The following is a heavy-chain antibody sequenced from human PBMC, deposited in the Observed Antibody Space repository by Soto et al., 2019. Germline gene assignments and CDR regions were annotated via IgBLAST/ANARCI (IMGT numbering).Heavy chain of an antibody. CDR3: ARVAYPPYCSGGSCYSAAFDY. CDR2: IYHSGST. Sequence: TLSLTCSVSGGSISSGGYSWSWIRQPPGKGLERIGYIYHSGSTYYNPSLKSRVTISVDRSKNQFSLKLSSVTAADTAVYYCARVAYPPYCSGGSCYSAAFDYWGQGTLVTVSS. D-gene: IGHD2-15*01. J-gene: IGHJ4*02. V-gene: IGHV4-30-2*01. CDR1: GGSISSGGYS.